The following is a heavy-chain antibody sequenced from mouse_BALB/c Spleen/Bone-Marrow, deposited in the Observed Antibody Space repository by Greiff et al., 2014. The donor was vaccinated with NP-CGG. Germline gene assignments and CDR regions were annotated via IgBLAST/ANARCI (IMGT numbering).Heavy chain of an antibody. CDR2: IDPANGNT. Sequence: EVKLVESGAELVKPGASVKLSCTASGFNIKDTYMHWVKQRPGQGLEWIGRIDPANGNTKYDPKFQGKATITADTSSNTAYLQLSSLTSEDTAVYYCARYYYGSSYFDYWGQGTTLTVSS. J-gene: IGHJ2*01. CDR3: ARYYYGSSYFDY. CDR1: GFNIKDTY. V-gene: IGHV14-3*02. D-gene: IGHD1-1*01.